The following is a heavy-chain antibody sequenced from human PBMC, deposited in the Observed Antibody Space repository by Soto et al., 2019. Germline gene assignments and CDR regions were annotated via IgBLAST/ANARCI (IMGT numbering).Heavy chain of an antibody. Sequence: LSLTCTVSGGSISSGDYYWSWIRQPPGKGLEWIGYIYYSGSTYYNPSLKSRVTISVDTSKNQFSLKLSSVTAADTAVHYCARSPDYYDSSGYGGYYFDYWGQGTLVTSPQ. CDR1: GGSISSGDYY. CDR3: ARSPDYYDSSGYGGYYFDY. CDR2: IYYSGST. D-gene: IGHD3-22*01. J-gene: IGHJ4*02. V-gene: IGHV4-30-4*01.